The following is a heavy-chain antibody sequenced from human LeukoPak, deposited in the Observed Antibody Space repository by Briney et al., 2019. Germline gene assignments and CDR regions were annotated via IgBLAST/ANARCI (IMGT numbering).Heavy chain of an antibody. CDR3: AKDRLLNCRGDCYIFDY. D-gene: IGHD2-21*02. J-gene: IGHJ4*02. Sequence: GGSLRLSCEASGFTFSTSWMYWVRQAPGKGLEWVSSISGSGDSTFYADSVKGRFSISRDNSKNTLYLQVNGLRTEDTAVYYCAKDRLLNCRGDCYIFDYWGQGTVVTVSS. V-gene: IGHV3-23*01. CDR1: GFTFSTSW. CDR2: ISGSGDST.